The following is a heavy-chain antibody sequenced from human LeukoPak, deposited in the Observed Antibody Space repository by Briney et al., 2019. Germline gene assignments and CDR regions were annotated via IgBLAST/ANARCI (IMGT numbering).Heavy chain of an antibody. CDR3: ARLVEAAHYYYMDV. Sequence: RGESLQISCQGSGSIFTSYWIGWVRQLPGKGLEWMGIIYPGDSDTRYSPSFQGQVTISADKSISTAYLQWSSLKASDTAMYYCARLVEAAHYYYMDVWGKGTTVTVSS. D-gene: IGHD6-6*01. CDR1: GSIFTSYW. J-gene: IGHJ6*03. CDR2: IYPGDSDT. V-gene: IGHV5-51*01.